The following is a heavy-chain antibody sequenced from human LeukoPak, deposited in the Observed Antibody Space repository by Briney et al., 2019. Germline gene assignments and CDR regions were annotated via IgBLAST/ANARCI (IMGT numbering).Heavy chain of an antibody. CDR2: ISVRSNYI. CDR1: GCTFSSYS. V-gene: IGHV3-21*01. CDR3: VRLRRNSDTSGFYYYYDF. D-gene: IGHD3-22*01. Sequence: GGSLRLSCLASGCTFSSYSINWVRQAPGKGLEWVSSISVRSNYIYYADSVRGRFRISRDDARDSLYLQMNSLRAEDTAVYYCVRLRRNSDTSGFYYYYDFWGQGTLVTVSP. J-gene: IGHJ4*02.